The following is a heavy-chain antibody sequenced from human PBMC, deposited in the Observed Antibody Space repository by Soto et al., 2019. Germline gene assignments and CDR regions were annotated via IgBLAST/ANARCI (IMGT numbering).Heavy chain of an antibody. J-gene: IGHJ6*02. Sequence: KQSQTLSLTCAVSGGSISSSNWWSWVRQPPGKGLEWIGEIYHSGSTNYNPSLKSRVTISVDKSKNQFSLKLSSVTAADTAVYYCARVAAAGTWNYYGMDVWGQGTTVTVSS. CDR2: IYHSGST. V-gene: IGHV4-4*02. D-gene: IGHD6-13*01. CDR1: GGSISSSNW. CDR3: ARVAAAGTWNYYGMDV.